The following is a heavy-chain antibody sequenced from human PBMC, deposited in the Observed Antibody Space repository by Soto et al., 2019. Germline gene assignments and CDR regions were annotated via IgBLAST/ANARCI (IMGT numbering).Heavy chain of an antibody. V-gene: IGHV4-59*01. CDR3: ARSGYDYYFDY. J-gene: IGHJ4*02. CDR2: IYYSGST. CDR1: GGSISMYY. Sequence: PSETLSLTCTVYGGSISMYYWSWIRQPPGKGLEWIGYIYYSGSTNYNPSLKSRVTLSVDTSKNQFSLKLSSVTAADTAVYYCARSGYDYYFDYWGQGTLVTVSS. D-gene: IGHD5-12*01.